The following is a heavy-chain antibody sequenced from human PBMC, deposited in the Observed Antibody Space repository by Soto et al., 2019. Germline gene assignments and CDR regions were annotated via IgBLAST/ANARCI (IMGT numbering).Heavy chain of an antibody. V-gene: IGHV1-69*12. Sequence: QVQLVQSGAEVKNPGSSVKVSCKASGGTFSSYAISWVRQAPGQGLEWMGGIIPIFGTANYAQKFQGRVTITADESTSADHMELSSLRSEDTAVYYWARSIVATIGDYYYYCGMDVWGQGTTVPVSS. CDR3: ARSIVATIGDYYYYCGMDV. CDR1: GGTFSSYA. J-gene: IGHJ6*02. D-gene: IGHD5-12*01. CDR2: IIPIFGTA.